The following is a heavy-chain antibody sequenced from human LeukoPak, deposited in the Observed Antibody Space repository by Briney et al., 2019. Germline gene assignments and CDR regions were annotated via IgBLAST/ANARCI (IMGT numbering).Heavy chain of an antibody. D-gene: IGHD6-13*01. CDR2: ISWNSGSI. CDR3: AKAAGYSSSWYYFDY. J-gene: IGHJ4*02. V-gene: IGHV3-9*01. CDR1: GFTFDDYA. Sequence: GRSLRLSCAASGFTFDDYAMHWVRQAPGKGLEWVSGISWNSGSIGYADSVKGRFTTSRDNAKNSLYLQMNSLRAEDTALYYCAKAAGYSSSWYYFDYWGQGTLVTVSS.